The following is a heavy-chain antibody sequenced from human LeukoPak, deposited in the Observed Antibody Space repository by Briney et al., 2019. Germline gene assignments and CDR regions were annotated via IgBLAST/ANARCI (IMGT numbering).Heavy chain of an antibody. CDR2: IYYSGST. J-gene: IGHJ4*02. CDR1: GGSISSGGYY. V-gene: IGHV4-31*03. Sequence: SETLSLTCTVSGGSISSGGYYWSWIRQHPGKGLEWIGYIYYSGSTYYNPSLKSRVTISVDTSKNQFSLKLSSVTAADTAVYYCASEVDTSYYFDYWGQGTLVSVSS. D-gene: IGHD5-18*01. CDR3: ASEVDTSYYFDY.